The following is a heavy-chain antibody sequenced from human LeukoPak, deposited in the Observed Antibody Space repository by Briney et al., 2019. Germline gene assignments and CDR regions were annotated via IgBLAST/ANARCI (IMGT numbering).Heavy chain of an antibody. CDR1: GGSFSGYY. CDR2: INHSGST. D-gene: IGHD3-10*01. CDR3: ARGITMDGY. Sequence: PSETLSLTCAVYGGSFSGYYWSWIRQPPGKGLEWIGEINHSGSTNYNPSLKSRVTISVDTSKNQFSLKLSSVTAADTAVYYCARGITMDGYWGQGTLVTVSS. V-gene: IGHV4-34*01. J-gene: IGHJ4*02.